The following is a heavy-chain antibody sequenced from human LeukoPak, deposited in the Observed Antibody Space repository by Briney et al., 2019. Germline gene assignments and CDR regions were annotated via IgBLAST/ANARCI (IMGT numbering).Heavy chain of an antibody. D-gene: IGHD5-12*01. CDR3: ARGQRGYDYSYYYYYMDV. J-gene: IGHJ6*03. Sequence: SETLSLTCAVYGGSFSGYYWSWIRQPPGKGLEWMGEINHSGSTNYNPSLKSRVTISVDTSKNQFSLKLSSVTAADTAVYYCARGQRGYDYSYYYYYMDVWGKGTTVTVSS. CDR2: INHSGST. V-gene: IGHV4-34*01. CDR1: GGSFSGYY.